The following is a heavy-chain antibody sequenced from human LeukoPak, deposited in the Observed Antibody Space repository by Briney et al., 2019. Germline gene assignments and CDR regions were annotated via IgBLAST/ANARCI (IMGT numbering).Heavy chain of an antibody. D-gene: IGHD1-26*01. V-gene: IGHV3-23*01. CDR3: AKDLIVEGASDY. CDR1: GFTFSSYA. J-gene: IGHJ4*02. Sequence: SWGSLRLSCAASGFTFSSYAMSWVRQAPGKGLEWVSAISGSGGSTYYADSVKGRFTISRDNSKNTLYLQMNSLRAEDTAVYYCAKDLIVEGASDYWGQGTLLTVSS. CDR2: ISGSGGST.